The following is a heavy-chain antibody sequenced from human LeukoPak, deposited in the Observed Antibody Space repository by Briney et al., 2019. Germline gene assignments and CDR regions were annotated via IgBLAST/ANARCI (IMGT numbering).Heavy chain of an antibody. CDR2: VKQDGSEK. V-gene: IGHV3-7*01. D-gene: IGHD3-3*01. CDR3: ARERQNKDFWSGGDY. CDR1: GFTFSTYW. J-gene: IGHJ4*02. Sequence: GGSLRLSCAASGFTFSTYWMSWVRQAPGKGLEWVANVKQDGSEKYYVDSVKGRFTISRDNAKNSLYLQMNTLRPEDTAVYYCARERQNKDFWSGGDYWGQGTMVTVSS.